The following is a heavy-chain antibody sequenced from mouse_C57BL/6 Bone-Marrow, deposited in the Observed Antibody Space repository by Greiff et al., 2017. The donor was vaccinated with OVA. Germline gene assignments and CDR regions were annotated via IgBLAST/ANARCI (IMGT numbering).Heavy chain of an antibody. CDR1: GFNIKDYY. CDR3: TTEAGFITTVESAY. Sequence: EVQLQQSGAELVRPGASVKLSCTASGFNIKDYYMHWVKQRPEQGLEWIGRIDPEDGDTEYAPKFQGKATMTADTSSNTAYLQLSSLTSEDTAVYYCTTEAGFITTVESAYWGQGTLVTVSA. CDR2: IDPEDGDT. J-gene: IGHJ3*01. D-gene: IGHD1-1*01. V-gene: IGHV14-1*01.